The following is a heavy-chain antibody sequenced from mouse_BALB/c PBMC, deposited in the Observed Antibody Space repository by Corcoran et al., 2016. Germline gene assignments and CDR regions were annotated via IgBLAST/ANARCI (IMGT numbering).Heavy chain of an antibody. CDR1: GYSFTSYY. CDR3: AKTSRATYYFDY. J-gene: IGHJ2*01. Sequence: QVQLQQSGPELVKPGASVKISCKASGYSFTSYYIHWVKQRPGQGLEWIGGSFPGRGNTKYNEKFKGTATLTADTSSSTAYMQPSSLTSEDSAVYVCAKTSRATYYFDYWGQGTTLTVSS. V-gene: IGHV1-66*01. D-gene: IGHD3-2*01. CDR2: SFPGRGNT.